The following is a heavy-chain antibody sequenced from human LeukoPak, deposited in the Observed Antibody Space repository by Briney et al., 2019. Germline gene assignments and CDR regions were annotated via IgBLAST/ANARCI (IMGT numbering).Heavy chain of an antibody. J-gene: IGHJ4*02. D-gene: IGHD6-13*01. CDR2: INPNSGGT. Sequence: ASVKVSCKASGYTFTGYYMHWVRQAPGQGLEWMGWINPNSGGTNYAQKFQGRVTMTRDTSISTAYMELSRLRSDDTAVYYCARDISGAKAAAGTSDYWGQGTLVTVSS. CDR1: GYTFTGYY. V-gene: IGHV1-2*02. CDR3: ARDISGAKAAAGTSDY.